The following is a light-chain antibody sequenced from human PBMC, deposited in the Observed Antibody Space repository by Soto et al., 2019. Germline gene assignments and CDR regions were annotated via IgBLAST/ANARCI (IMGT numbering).Light chain of an antibody. CDR3: QAWDSSTVV. V-gene: IGLV3-1*01. CDR1: KLGDKY. Sequence: SYELTQPPSVSVSPGQTASITCSADKLGDKYACWYQQKPGQSPVLVIYQDNKRPSGIPERFSGSNSGNTATLTISGTQAMVEADYYCQAWDSSTVVFGGGTKLTVL. CDR2: QDN. J-gene: IGLJ2*01.